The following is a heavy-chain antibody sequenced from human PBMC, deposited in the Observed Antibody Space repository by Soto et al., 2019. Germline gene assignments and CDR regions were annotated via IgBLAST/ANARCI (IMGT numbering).Heavy chain of an antibody. CDR2: IYYSGST. CDR1: GGSISSCSYY. J-gene: IGHJ6*02. CDR3: ARRDTAMVVGGMDV. D-gene: IGHD5-18*01. V-gene: IGHV4-39*01. Sequence: SESLSLTCTVCGGSISSCSYYWGWIRQPPGKGLEWIGSIYYSGSTYYNPSLKSRVTISVDTSKNQFSLKLSSVTAADTAVYYCARRDTAMVVGGMDVWGQGTTVTVSS.